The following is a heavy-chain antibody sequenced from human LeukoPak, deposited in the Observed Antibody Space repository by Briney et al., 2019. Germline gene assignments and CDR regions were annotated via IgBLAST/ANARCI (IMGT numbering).Heavy chain of an antibody. V-gene: IGHV4-59*01. CDR3: ARNLIAAAGTPNWFDP. CDR2: IYYSGST. J-gene: IGHJ5*02. D-gene: IGHD6-13*01. CDR1: GGSISSYY. Sequence: PSETLSLTCTVSGGSISSYYWSWIRQPPGKGLEWIGYIYYSGSTNHNPSLKSRVTISVDTSKNQFSLKLSSVTAADTAVYYCARNLIAAAGTPNWFDPWGQGTLVTVSS.